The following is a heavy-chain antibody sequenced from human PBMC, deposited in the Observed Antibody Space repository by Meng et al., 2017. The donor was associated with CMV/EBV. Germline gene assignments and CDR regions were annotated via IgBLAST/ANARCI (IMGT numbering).Heavy chain of an antibody. CDR2: TYYRSKWYN. J-gene: IGHJ5*02. Sequence: QQSGPGLVKPSHTPSPTWAHSGDSVSSNSAAWNWIRQSPSRDLEWLGRTYYRSKWYNDYAVSVKSRITINPDTSKNQFSLQLNSVTPEDTAVYYCARDPHSSSWYGWFDPWGQGTLVTVSS. CDR3: ARDPHSSSWYGWFDP. CDR1: GDSVSSNSAA. V-gene: IGHV6-1*01. D-gene: IGHD6-13*01.